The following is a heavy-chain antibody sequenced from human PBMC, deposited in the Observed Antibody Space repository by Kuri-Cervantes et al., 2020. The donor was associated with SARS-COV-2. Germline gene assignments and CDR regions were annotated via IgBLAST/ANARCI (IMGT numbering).Heavy chain of an antibody. V-gene: IGHV3-30*02. D-gene: IGHD2-2*01. CDR1: GFTFSSYG. CDR3: ARRAYCSSTSCSYNWFDP. J-gene: IGHJ5*02. CDR2: IRYDGSNK. Sequence: GGSLRLSCAASGFTFSSYGMHWVRQAPGKGLEWVAFIRYDGSNKYYADSVKGRFTISRDNSKNTLYLQMNSLRAEDTAVYYCARRAYCSSTSCSYNWFDPWGQGTLVTVSS.